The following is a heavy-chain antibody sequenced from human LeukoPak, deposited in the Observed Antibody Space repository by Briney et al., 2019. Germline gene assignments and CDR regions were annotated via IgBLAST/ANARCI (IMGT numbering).Heavy chain of an antibody. D-gene: IGHD3-10*01. Sequence: GGSLRLSCAASGFTFSSYAMQWVRQAPGKGLEWVAVISYDGSNKYYADSVKGRFTISRDNSKNTLYLQMNSLRAEDTAVYYCAREVTMVRGVIGFFDYWGQGTLVTVS. J-gene: IGHJ4*02. V-gene: IGHV3-30-3*01. CDR1: GFTFSSYA. CDR2: ISYDGSNK. CDR3: AREVTMVRGVIGFFDY.